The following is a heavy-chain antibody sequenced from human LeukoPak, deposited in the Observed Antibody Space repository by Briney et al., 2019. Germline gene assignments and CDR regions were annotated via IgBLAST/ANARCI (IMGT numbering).Heavy chain of an antibody. CDR3: ARRHKVGAGDALDI. CDR2: IYYTGST. CDR1: GDSIRTYY. D-gene: IGHD3-10*01. J-gene: IGHJ3*02. Sequence: KPSETLSLTCTVSGDSIRTYYWSWMRQPPGKGLEWIGYIYYTGSTNYNPSLKSRVTISVDTSKNQFSLKLSSVTAADTAVYYCARRHKVGAGDALDIWGQGTMVTVSS. V-gene: IGHV4-59*08.